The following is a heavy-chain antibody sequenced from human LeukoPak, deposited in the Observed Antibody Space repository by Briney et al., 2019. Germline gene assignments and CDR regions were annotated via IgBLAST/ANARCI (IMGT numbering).Heavy chain of an antibody. CDR1: GYTFTGYY. V-gene: IGHV1-2*02. CDR2: INPNSGGT. J-gene: IGHJ4*02. D-gene: IGHD2-2*01. CDR3: ASLGSCSSTSCADY. Sequence: ASVKVSCKASGYTFTGYYMHWVRQAHGQGLEWMGWINPNSGGTNYAQKFQGRVTMTRDTSISTAYMELSRLRSDDTAVYYCASLGSCSSTSCADYWGQGTLVTVSS.